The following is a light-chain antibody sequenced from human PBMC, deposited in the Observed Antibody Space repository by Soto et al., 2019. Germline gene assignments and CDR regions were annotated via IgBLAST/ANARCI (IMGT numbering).Light chain of an antibody. CDR3: SSYAGNMNVI. J-gene: IGLJ2*01. CDR1: SSDVGGHNH. CDR2: EVS. Sequence: QSALTQPPSASGSPGQSVTISCTGSSSDVGGHNHVSWYQQHPGKAPKLMIYEVSKRPSGVPDRFSGSKSVNTASLTVSGLQAEDEADYYRSSYAGNMNVIFGGGTKLTVL. V-gene: IGLV2-8*01.